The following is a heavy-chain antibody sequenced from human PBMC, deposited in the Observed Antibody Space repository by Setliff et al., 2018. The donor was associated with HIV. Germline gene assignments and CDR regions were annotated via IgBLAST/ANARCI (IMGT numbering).Heavy chain of an antibody. V-gene: IGHV4-34*01. CDR1: GESFSGYY. J-gene: IGHJ5*02. CDR3: ARDRWNHGIIIAVADWFDP. Sequence: SETLSLTCAVYGESFSGYYWSWIRQPAGKGLEWLGEINHSGRAKYNPSLKSRASIPADTSKNQFSLKLSSVTAADTAVYYCARDRWNHGIIIAVADWFDPWGQGTLVTVSS. CDR2: INHSGRA. D-gene: IGHD6-19*01.